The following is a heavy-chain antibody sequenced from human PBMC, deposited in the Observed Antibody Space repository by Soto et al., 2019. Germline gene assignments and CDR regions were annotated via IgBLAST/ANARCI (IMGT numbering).Heavy chain of an antibody. Sequence: QVQLVESGGGVVQPGRSLRLSCAATGFNFSSYGMHWVRQAPGKGLEWVAVISYDGSNKYYADSVKGRFTISRDNSKNTLYLQMNSLRAEDTAVYYCAKDGSSGYYMAGWVGYWGQGTLVTDSS. D-gene: IGHD3-3*01. CDR2: ISYDGSNK. V-gene: IGHV3-30*18. CDR1: GFNFSSYG. CDR3: AKDGSSGYYMAGWVGY. J-gene: IGHJ4*02.